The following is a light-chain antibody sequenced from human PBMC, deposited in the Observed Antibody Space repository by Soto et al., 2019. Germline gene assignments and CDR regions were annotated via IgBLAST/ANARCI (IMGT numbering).Light chain of an antibody. CDR3: QQYYSTPWA. CDR2: WAS. Sequence: DIVMTQSPDSLAVSLGERATINCKSSQGVLLSSNNKNYLAWYQQKPRQPPKLLIYWASTRESGVPDRFSGSGSGTDFTLTISSLQAEDGAVYYCQQYYSTPWAFGQGTKVEIK. J-gene: IGKJ1*01. CDR1: QGVLLSSNNKNY. V-gene: IGKV4-1*01.